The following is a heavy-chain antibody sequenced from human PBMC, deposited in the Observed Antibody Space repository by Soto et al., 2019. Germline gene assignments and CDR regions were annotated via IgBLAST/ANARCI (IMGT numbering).Heavy chain of an antibody. CDR1: GFTFSSYS. D-gene: IGHD4-17*01. CDR3: AREDMTTVTDLIDY. Sequence: PGGSLRLSCAASGFTFSSYSMNWVRQAPGKGLEWVSSISSSSSYIYYADSVKGRFTISRDNAKNSLYLQMNSLRAEDTAVYYCAREDMTTVTDLIDYWGQGTLVTVSS. CDR2: ISSSSSYI. V-gene: IGHV3-21*01. J-gene: IGHJ4*02.